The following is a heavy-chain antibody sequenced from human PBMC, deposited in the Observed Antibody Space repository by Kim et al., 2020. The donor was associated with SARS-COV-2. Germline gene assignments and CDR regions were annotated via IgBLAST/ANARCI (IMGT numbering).Heavy chain of an antibody. J-gene: IGHJ3*02. CDR3: ARGLARSDGAHFDAFDI. CDR2: VYPGDSDT. CDR1: GYTFTSYW. Sequence: GESLKISCKASGYTFTSYWIGRVRQMPGKGLEWMGIVYPGDSDTRYSPSFQGHVTISVDKSISTAYLQWSSLKASDTATYFCARGLARSDGAHFDAFDIWGQGALVIVS. V-gene: IGHV5-51*01. D-gene: IGHD2-21*01.